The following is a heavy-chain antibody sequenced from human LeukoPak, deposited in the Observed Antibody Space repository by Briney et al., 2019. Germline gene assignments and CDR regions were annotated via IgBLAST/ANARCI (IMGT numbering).Heavy chain of an antibody. Sequence: PGRSLRLSCAASGFTFSSYGMHWVRQAPGKGLEWVAVISYDGSNKYYGDSVKGRFTISRDNSKNTLYLQMNSLRAEDTAVYYCAKDLALILVTDNGMDVWGQGTTVTVSS. CDR2: ISYDGSNK. V-gene: IGHV3-30*18. D-gene: IGHD2-21*02. CDR1: GFTFSSYG. J-gene: IGHJ6*02. CDR3: AKDLALILVTDNGMDV.